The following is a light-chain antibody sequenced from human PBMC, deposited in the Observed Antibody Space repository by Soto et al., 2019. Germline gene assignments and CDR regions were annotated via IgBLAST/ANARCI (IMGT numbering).Light chain of an antibody. CDR2: AAS. V-gene: IGKV3-20*01. J-gene: IGKJ1*01. CDR1: QSVSSSD. Sequence: EIVLTHSPGTLSLSPGERATLSCRASQSVSSSDLSWYQQKPGQAPRLLLYAASSRAAGIPDRFSGTGYGTEFTITISRMEPEDCAVYYCQHYVGSPRTFGQGTKVAIK. CDR3: QHYVGSPRT.